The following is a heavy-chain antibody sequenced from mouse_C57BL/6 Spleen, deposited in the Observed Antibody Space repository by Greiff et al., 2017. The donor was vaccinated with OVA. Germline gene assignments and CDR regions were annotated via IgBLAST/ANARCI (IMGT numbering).Heavy chain of an antibody. J-gene: IGHJ4*01. D-gene: IGHD1-3*01. CDR1: GYTFTSYW. CDR3: ARSGGKGAMDY. V-gene: IGHV1-69*01. CDR2: IDPSDSYT. Sequence: QVQLQQPGAELVMPGASVKLSCKASGYTFTSYWMHWVKQRPGQGLEWIGEIDPSDSYTNYNQKFKGKSTLTVAKSSSTAYMQLSSLTSEDSAVYYCARSGGKGAMDYWGQGTSVTVSS.